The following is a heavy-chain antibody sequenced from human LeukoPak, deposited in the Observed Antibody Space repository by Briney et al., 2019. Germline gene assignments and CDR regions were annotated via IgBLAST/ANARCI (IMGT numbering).Heavy chain of an antibody. D-gene: IGHD3-22*01. Sequence: GGFLRLSCAASGFTLSSYWMHWVRQAPGKGLVWVSRIKGDGNTNYADSVKGRFTISRDNAKNTVSLQMNSLRAEDTGVYYCARAPSEIGGYYPEYFRHWGQGTLVTVSS. J-gene: IGHJ1*01. V-gene: IGHV3-74*01. CDR1: GFTLSSYW. CDR3: ARAPSEIGGYYPEYFRH. CDR2: IKGDGNT.